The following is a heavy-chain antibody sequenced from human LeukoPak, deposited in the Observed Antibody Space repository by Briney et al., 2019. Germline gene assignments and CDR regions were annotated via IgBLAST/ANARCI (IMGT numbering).Heavy chain of an antibody. CDR2: IYYSGST. CDR1: GFTFSSYW. Sequence: GSLRLSCAASGFTFSSYWMSWIRQPPGKGLEWIGSIYYSGSTYYNPSLKSRVTISVDTSKNQFSLKLSSVTAADTAVYYCARAYDGQLVLDYWGQGTLVTVSS. CDR3: ARAYDGQLVLDY. D-gene: IGHD6-6*01. V-gene: IGHV4-39*07. J-gene: IGHJ4*02.